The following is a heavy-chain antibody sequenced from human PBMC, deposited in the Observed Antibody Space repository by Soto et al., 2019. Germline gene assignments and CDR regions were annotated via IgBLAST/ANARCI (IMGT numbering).Heavy chain of an antibody. Sequence: SETLSLTCTVSGGSISSSSYYWGWIRQPPGKGLEWIGEIYHSGSTNYNPSLKSRVTISVDKSKNQFSLKLSSVTAADTAVYYCARVTGRSTHQTYYYGSGSPGPDYYYYYGMDVWGQGTTVTVSS. D-gene: IGHD3-10*01. J-gene: IGHJ6*02. CDR1: GGSISSSSYY. V-gene: IGHV4-39*07. CDR2: IYHSGST. CDR3: ARVTGRSTHQTYYYGSGSPGPDYYYYYGMDV.